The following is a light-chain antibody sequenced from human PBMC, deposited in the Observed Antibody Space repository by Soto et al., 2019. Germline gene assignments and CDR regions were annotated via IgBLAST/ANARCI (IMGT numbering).Light chain of an antibody. J-gene: IGKJ1*01. CDR1: QNINNY. Sequence: DIQMTQSPSSLSASVGDRVTITCQASQNINNYLNWYQQKPGRAPKLLIYDASNLEAGVPSRFRGSGSGTDFALTINSLQPEDFATIYCQQTYSTPWTFGQGTKVDIK. CDR3: QQTYSTPWT. V-gene: IGKV1-39*01. CDR2: DAS.